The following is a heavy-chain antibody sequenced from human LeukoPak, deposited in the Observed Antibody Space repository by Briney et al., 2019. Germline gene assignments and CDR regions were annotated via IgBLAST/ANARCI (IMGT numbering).Heavy chain of an antibody. CDR1: GFTFSSYE. D-gene: IGHD2-2*01. CDR3: ALQSVYCSSTSCYGTFDY. CDR2: ISSSGSTI. V-gene: IGHV3-48*03. Sequence: PGGSLRLSCAASGFTFSSYEMNWVRQAPGKGLEWVSYISSSGSTIYYADSVKGRFTISRDNAKNSLYLQMNSLRAEDTADYYCALQSVYCSSTSCYGTFDYWGQGTLVTVSS. J-gene: IGHJ4*02.